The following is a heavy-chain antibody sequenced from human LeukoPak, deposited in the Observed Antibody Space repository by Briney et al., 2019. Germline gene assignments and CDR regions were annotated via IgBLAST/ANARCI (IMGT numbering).Heavy chain of an antibody. Sequence: QPGGSLRLSCAASGFTFSSYSMNWVRQAPGKGLEWVSYISSSSSTIYYADSVKGRFTISRDNAKNSLYLQMNSLRAEDTAVYYCARDGWLWGNWFDPWGQGTLVTVSS. CDR3: ARDGWLWGNWFDP. J-gene: IGHJ5*02. V-gene: IGHV3-48*01. CDR1: GFTFSSYS. D-gene: IGHD2-21*01. CDR2: ISSSSSTI.